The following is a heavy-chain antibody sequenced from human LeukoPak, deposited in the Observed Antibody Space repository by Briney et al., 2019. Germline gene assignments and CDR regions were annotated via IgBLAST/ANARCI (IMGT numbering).Heavy chain of an antibody. CDR3: ARDRGYCSGGSCYSFDY. CDR1: GFTVSSNY. J-gene: IGHJ4*02. D-gene: IGHD2-15*01. Sequence: GGSLRLSCAASGFTVSSNYMSWIRQAPGKGLEWVSYISSSGSAIYYADSVKGRFTISRDNAKNSLYLQMNSLRAEDTAVYYCARDRGYCSGGSCYSFDYWGQGTLVTVSS. V-gene: IGHV3-11*04. CDR2: ISSSGSAI.